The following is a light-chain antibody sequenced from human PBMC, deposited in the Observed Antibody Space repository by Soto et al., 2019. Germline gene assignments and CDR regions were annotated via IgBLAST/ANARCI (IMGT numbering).Light chain of an antibody. CDR3: GTWDSSLNVFV. CDR2: DSD. Sequence: QAVVTQPPSVSAAPGQKVTVSCSGSSSNIGNNYVSWYQHLPGTAPKLLIYDSDSRPSGIPDRFSGSKSGTSATLGITGLQTADEADYYCGTWDSSLNVFVFGTGTKVTVL. CDR1: SSNIGNNY. J-gene: IGLJ1*01. V-gene: IGLV1-51*01.